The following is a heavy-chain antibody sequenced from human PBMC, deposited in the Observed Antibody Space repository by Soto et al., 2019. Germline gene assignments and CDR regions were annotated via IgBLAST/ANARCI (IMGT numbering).Heavy chain of an antibody. CDR1: GGSFSGYY. Sequence: PSETLSLTCAVYGGSFSGYYWSWIRQPPGKGLEWIGEINHSGSTNYNPSHKSRVNISVDTSKNQFSLKLSSVTAADTAFYYCARGRYYDFWSGYYRNYYGMDVWGQGTTVTVSS. CDR2: INHSGST. D-gene: IGHD3-3*01. V-gene: IGHV4-34*01. J-gene: IGHJ6*02. CDR3: ARGRYYDFWSGYYRNYYGMDV.